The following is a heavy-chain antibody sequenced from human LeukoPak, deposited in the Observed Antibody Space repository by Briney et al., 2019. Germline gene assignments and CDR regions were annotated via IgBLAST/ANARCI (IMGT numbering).Heavy chain of an antibody. Sequence: GGSLRLSCGASGFTFSSHWMSWVRQAPGKGLVWVSRINSDGSSTTYADSVKGRFTISRDNAKNTLYLQMNSLRAEDTAVYYCTRFLYYYDSSTYHDYFDYWGQGTLVTVSS. CDR2: INSDGSST. V-gene: IGHV3-74*01. CDR1: GFTFSSHW. D-gene: IGHD3-22*01. J-gene: IGHJ4*02. CDR3: TRFLYYYDSSTYHDYFDY.